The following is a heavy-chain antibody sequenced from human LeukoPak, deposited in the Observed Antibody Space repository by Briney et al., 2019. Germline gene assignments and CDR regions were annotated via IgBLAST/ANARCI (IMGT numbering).Heavy chain of an antibody. D-gene: IGHD6-19*01. V-gene: IGHV1-69*13. Sequence: VASVKVSCKASGGTFSSYAISWVRQAPGQGLEWMGGIIPIFGTANYAQKFQGRVTITADESTSTAYMELSSLRSEDTAVYYCARVALPGIAVAATGAFDIWGQGTMVTVSS. CDR1: GGTFSSYA. J-gene: IGHJ3*02. CDR3: ARVALPGIAVAATGAFDI. CDR2: IIPIFGTA.